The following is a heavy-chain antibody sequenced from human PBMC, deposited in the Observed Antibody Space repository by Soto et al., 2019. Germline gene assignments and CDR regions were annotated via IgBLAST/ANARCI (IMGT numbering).Heavy chain of an antibody. CDR3: ARDISTIRPWFDP. V-gene: IGHV4-31*03. Sequence: QVQLQESGPGLVKPSQTLSLPCTVSGASISSGGYYWSRIRQHPGKGLEWIGYIYYSGSTYYNPSLKSRVTISVDTSKNQFSLKLSPVTAADTAVYYCARDISTIRPWFDPWGQGTLVTVSS. D-gene: IGHD5-12*01. J-gene: IGHJ5*02. CDR2: IYYSGST. CDR1: GASISSGGYY.